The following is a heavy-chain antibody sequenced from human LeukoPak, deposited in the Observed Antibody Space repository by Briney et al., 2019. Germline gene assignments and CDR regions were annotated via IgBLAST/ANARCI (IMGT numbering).Heavy chain of an antibody. CDR2: ISGDGAIT. CDR3: AKADMATACFDY. D-gene: IGHD5-24*01. V-gene: IGHV3-23*01. CDR1: GFTFSSYA. Sequence: GGSLRLSCAASGFTFSSYAMSWVRQAPGKGLEWVAAISGDGAITYYADSVKGRFTISRDNSKNTMYVQMSSLRAEDTAIYYCAKADMATACFDYWGQGTLVTVSS. J-gene: IGHJ4*02.